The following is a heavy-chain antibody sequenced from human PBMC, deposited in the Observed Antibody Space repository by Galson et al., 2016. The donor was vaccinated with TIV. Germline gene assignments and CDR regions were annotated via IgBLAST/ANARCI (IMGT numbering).Heavy chain of an antibody. D-gene: IGHD5-18*01. V-gene: IGHV5-51*03. CDR2: IYAGGSDT. J-gene: IGHJ4*02. Sequence: QSGAEVKKPGESLKISCKVSGYSLTSNWIAWVRQMPGKGLEWMGIIYAGGSDTRYSPSFQGQVTISADESVSTAYLQWSNLKASDSAMYFCARAPGYTGYSYGYFDSWGRGTLVTVSS. CDR3: ARAPGYTGYSYGYFDS. CDR1: GYSLTSNW.